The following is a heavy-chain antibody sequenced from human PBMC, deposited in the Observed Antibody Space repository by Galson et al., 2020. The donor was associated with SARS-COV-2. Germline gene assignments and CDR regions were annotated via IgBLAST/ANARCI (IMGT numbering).Heavy chain of an antibody. CDR2: ISYDGSNK. CDR1: GFTFSSYG. V-gene: IGHV3-30*18. Sequence: GGSLRLSCAASGFTFSSYGMHWVRQAPGKGLEWVAVISYDGSNKYYADSVKGPFTISRDNSKNTLYLQMNSLRAEDTAVYYCAKDLRYYYGSGSYPNDYYYYYGMDVWGQGTTVTVSS. D-gene: IGHD3-10*01. CDR3: AKDLRYYYGSGSYPNDYYYYYGMDV. J-gene: IGHJ6*02.